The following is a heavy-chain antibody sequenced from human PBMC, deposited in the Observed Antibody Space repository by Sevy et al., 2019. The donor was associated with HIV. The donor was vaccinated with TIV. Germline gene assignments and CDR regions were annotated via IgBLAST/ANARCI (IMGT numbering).Heavy chain of an antibody. Sequence: GGSLRLSCAASGFTFRRYAMHWVRQAPGQGLEWVAVISYDGGKTYHADSVKGRFTISRDNSENTLYLQMNSLRAEDTAVYYCTRDGGGDYFDYWGLGTLVTSPQ. V-gene: IGHV3-30*04. CDR3: TRDGGGDYFDY. J-gene: IGHJ4*02. CDR1: GFTFRRYA. D-gene: IGHD2-15*01. CDR2: ISYDGGKT.